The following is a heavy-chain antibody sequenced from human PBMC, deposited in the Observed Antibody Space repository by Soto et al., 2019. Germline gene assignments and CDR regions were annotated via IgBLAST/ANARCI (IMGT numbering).Heavy chain of an antibody. J-gene: IGHJ6*02. CDR3: ARDGGWSTTGYYYYGMDV. CDR2: IWYDGSNK. D-gene: IGHD6-19*01. CDR1: GFTFSSYG. Sequence: GGSLRLSCAASGFTFSSYGMHWVRQAPGKGLEWVAVIWYDGSNKYYADSVKGRFTISRDNSKNTLYLQMNSLRAEDTAVYYCARDGGWSTTGYYYYGMDVWGQGTTVTVSS. V-gene: IGHV3-33*01.